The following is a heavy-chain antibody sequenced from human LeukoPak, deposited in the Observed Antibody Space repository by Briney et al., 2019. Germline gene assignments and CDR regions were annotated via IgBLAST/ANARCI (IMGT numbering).Heavy chain of an antibody. D-gene: IGHD3-22*01. CDR2: ISGSGASP. V-gene: IGHV3-23*01. Sequence: GGSLRLSCAASGFTFSIYAMTWVRQAPGKGLEWVSVISGSGASPYYADSVKGRFTISRDNSKNTLSLQMNSLRAEDTAVYYCARESYDSSGYYTYWGQGTLVTVSS. CDR1: GFTFSIYA. J-gene: IGHJ4*02. CDR3: ARESYDSSGYYTY.